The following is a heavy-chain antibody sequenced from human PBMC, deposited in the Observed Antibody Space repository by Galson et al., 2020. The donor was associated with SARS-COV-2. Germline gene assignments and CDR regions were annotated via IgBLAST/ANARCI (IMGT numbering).Heavy chain of an antibody. CDR1: GGSISSGHYY. Sequence: SETLSPTCTVPGGSISSGHYYRSWLRQPAGKGLEWIGRIYTSGRTNYNPSLTSRVSISLDTSRNQFSLKLSAVTAADTAIYYCVRSMALDYWGQGILVTVSS. V-gene: IGHV4-61*02. CDR3: VRSMALDY. CDR2: IYTSGRT. J-gene: IGHJ4*02. D-gene: IGHD3-10*01.